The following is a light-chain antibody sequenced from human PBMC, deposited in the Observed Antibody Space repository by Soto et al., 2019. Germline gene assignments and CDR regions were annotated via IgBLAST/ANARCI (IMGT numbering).Light chain of an antibody. V-gene: IGKV3-15*01. CDR3: QQYNNWPPWT. Sequence: EIVMTQSPATLAVSPGDTATLSCRASQSLGGNLAWYQQKPGQAPRLLIFRASSRATGVPARFGASASGTEFTLTISGLQSDDFAVYYCQQYNNWPPWTFGPGTKVEIK. CDR2: RAS. CDR1: QSLGGN. J-gene: IGKJ1*01.